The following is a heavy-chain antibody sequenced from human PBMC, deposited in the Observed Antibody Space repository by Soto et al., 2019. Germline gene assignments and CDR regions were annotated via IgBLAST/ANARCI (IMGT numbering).Heavy chain of an antibody. D-gene: IGHD2-15*01. CDR2: ISYNGST. J-gene: IGHJ4*02. V-gene: IGHV4-30-4*01. CDR1: GASISSTAYY. Sequence: PSETLSLTCTVSGASISSTAYYWSWIRQPPGKGLESIGYISYNGSTYYNPSLKSRLTMSIDTSQNQFSLKLTSVTAADTAVYYCARDPSSGGFCPGPCFDYWGQGSLVTVSS. CDR3: ARDPSSGGFCPGPCFDY.